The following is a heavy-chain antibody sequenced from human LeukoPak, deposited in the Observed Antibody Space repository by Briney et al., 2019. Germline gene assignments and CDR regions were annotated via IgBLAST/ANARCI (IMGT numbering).Heavy chain of an antibody. CDR3: ARDWEGGGYNERYFDY. J-gene: IGHJ4*02. CDR1: GYTFTSYY. Sequence: ASVKVSCKASGYTFTSYYMHWVRQAPGQGLEWMGIINPSGGSTSYAQKFQGRVTMTRDTSTSTVYMELSSLRSEDTAVYYCARDWEGGGYNERYFDYWGQGTLVTVSS. V-gene: IGHV1-46*01. D-gene: IGHD5-24*01. CDR2: INPSGGST.